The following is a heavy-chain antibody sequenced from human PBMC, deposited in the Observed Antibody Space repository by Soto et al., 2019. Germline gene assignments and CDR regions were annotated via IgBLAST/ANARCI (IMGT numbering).Heavy chain of an antibody. CDR3: ARGGGGRWYSGDY. CDR2: MNPNSGDT. V-gene: IGHV1-8*01. D-gene: IGHD6-13*01. Sequence: QVQLVQSGAEVKKPGASVKVSCKASGYTFTNYHIHWVRQATGQGLEWMGWMNPNSGDTGYAQKFQGRVTMTRDTSITAGYMGVSGLRSEDTAVYYCARGGGGRWYSGDYWGQGTLVTVSS. J-gene: IGHJ4*02. CDR1: GYTFTNYH.